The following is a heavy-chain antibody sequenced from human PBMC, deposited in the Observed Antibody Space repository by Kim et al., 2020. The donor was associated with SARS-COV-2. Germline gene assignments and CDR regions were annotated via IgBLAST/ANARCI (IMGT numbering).Heavy chain of an antibody. CDR2: ST. V-gene: IGHV3-23*01. D-gene: IGHD3-16*02. J-gene: IGHJ5*02. Sequence: STYYADSVTGRFTISRDNSKNTLYLQMNSLQAEDTALYYCAQGYHRWFDPWGQGTLVTVSS. CDR3: AQGYHRWFDP.